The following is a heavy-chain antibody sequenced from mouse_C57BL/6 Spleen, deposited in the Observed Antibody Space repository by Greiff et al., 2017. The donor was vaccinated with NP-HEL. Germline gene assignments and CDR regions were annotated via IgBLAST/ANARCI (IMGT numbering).Heavy chain of an antibody. V-gene: IGHV1-55*01. Sequence: QVQLQQPGAELVKPGASVKMSCKASGYTFTSYWITWVKQRPGQGLEWIGDIYPGSGSTNYNEKFTSKATLTVETASSTAYMQLSSLTSEYSAVYYGARWHYYGRPYAMDYWGQGTSVTVSS. CDR2: IYPGSGST. J-gene: IGHJ4*01. CDR3: ARWHYYGRPYAMDY. D-gene: IGHD1-1*01. CDR1: GYTFTSYW.